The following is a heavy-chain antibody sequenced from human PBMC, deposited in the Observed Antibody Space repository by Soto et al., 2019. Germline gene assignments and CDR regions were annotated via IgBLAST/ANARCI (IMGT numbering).Heavy chain of an antibody. Sequence: SVKVSCKASGGTFSSYAISWVRQAPGQGLEWMGGIIPIFGTANYAQKFQGRVTITADESTSTAYMELSSLRSEDTAVYYCARDSTYCSSTSCYSLDPWGQGTLVTVSS. J-gene: IGHJ5*02. V-gene: IGHV1-69*13. CDR3: ARDSTYCSSTSCYSLDP. CDR1: GGTFSSYA. CDR2: IIPIFGTA. D-gene: IGHD2-2*01.